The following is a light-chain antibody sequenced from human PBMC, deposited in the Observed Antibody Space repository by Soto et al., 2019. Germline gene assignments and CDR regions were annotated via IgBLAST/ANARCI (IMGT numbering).Light chain of an antibody. J-gene: IGKJ5*01. CDR1: QTISSSS. CDR3: QQYGSSST. Sequence: IVLTQSPGTPSLSPGERATPRRRASQTISSSSLAWYQQKGGQAPRLLIYGASSRATGIPDRFSGSGSGTDFTLTISRLEPDDFAVYYCQQYGSSSTFGQGTRLEIK. CDR2: GAS. V-gene: IGKV3-20*01.